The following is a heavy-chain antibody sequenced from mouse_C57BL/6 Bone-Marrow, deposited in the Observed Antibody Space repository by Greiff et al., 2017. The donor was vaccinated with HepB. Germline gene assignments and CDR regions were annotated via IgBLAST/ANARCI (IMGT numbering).Heavy chain of an antibody. Sequence: QVQLQQSGAELARPGASVKLSCKASGYTFTSYGISWVKQKTGQGLEWIGEIFPRSGNTYYNEKFKGKATLTADKSSSTAYMELRSLTSEDSAVYFCARERWLLLFDYWGQGTTLTVSS. V-gene: IGHV1-81*01. D-gene: IGHD2-3*01. CDR1: GYTFTSYG. CDR2: IFPRSGNT. CDR3: ARERWLLLFDY. J-gene: IGHJ2*01.